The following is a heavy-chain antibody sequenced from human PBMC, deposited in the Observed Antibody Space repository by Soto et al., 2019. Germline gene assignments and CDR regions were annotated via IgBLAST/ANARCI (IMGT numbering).Heavy chain of an antibody. D-gene: IGHD3-10*01. CDR1: GFSFSDSW. J-gene: IGHJ5*02. CDR2: INPGGSEK. V-gene: IGHV3-7*03. CDR3: AKNSGWFNT. Sequence: GGSLRLSCVASGFSFSDSWMDWVRQAPGKGPEWVANINPGGSEKNYVDSVKGRFTISRDNAKNTVYLQMTTLRVDDTAKYYCAKNSGWFNTWGQGTLVTVSS.